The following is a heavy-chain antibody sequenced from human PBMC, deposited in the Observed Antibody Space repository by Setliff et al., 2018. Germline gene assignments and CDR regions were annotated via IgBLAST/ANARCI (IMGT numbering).Heavy chain of an antibody. Sequence: PSETLSLTCTVSGGSVRGYYWSWIRQPPGKGLEWIGYMYYSGDTNCNPSLKSRVTISVDTSKNQFSLKLSSVTAADTAVYYCARVSGFLYVDVWGKGTTVTVSS. J-gene: IGHJ6*03. CDR2: MYYSGDT. V-gene: IGHV4-59*02. CDR1: GGSVRGYY. CDR3: ARVSGFLYVDV. D-gene: IGHD3-3*01.